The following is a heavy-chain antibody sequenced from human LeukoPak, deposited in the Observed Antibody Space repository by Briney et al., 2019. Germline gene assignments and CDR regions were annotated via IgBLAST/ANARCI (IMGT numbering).Heavy chain of an antibody. D-gene: IGHD2-21*02. Sequence: PSETLSLTCTVSGYSISSGYYWGWIRQPPGKGLEWIGSIYHSRSTYYNPSLKSRVTISVDTSKNQFSLKLSSVTAADTAVYYCARGLCGGDCYTYYYYGMDVWGQGTTVTVSS. J-gene: IGHJ6*02. CDR3: ARGLCGGDCYTYYYYGMDV. V-gene: IGHV4-38-2*02. CDR1: GYSISSGYY. CDR2: IYHSRST.